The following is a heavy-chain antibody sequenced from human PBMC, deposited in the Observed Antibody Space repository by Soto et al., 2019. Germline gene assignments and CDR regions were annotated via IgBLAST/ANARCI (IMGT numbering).Heavy chain of an antibody. CDR1: GFTFVSYG. V-gene: IGHV3-33*01. CDR3: ARDWSTYYFDY. CDR2: VWYDGSNK. Sequence: QVQLVESGGGVVQPGRSLRLSCVASGFTFVSYGMHWVRQAPGKGLEWVAVVWYDGSNKYYADSVKGRFTISRDNSNNILYLQMNSLRAEDTAIYYCARDWSTYYFDYWGQGTLVTVSS. J-gene: IGHJ4*02.